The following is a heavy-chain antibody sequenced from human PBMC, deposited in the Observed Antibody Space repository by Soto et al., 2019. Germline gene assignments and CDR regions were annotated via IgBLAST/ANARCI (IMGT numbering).Heavy chain of an antibody. D-gene: IGHD3-22*01. CDR3: ARPTYYYDSSGPPAY. V-gene: IGHV4-39*01. CDR1: GGSISNSRDY. J-gene: IGHJ4*02. Sequence: PSETLSLTCSVSGGSISNSRDYWGWIRQPPGKGLEWIATIYYSGKTYYNPSLKSRVTISVDTSKNQFSLKLSSVTAADTAVYYCARPTYYYDSSGPPAYWGQGTLVTVSS. CDR2: IYYSGKT.